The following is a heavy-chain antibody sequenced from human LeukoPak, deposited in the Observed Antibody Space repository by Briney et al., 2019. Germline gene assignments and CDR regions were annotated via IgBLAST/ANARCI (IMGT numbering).Heavy chain of an antibody. CDR3: ASTYSSSWYSQFDS. J-gene: IGHJ4*02. V-gene: IGHV1-69*13. D-gene: IGHD6-13*01. Sequence: SVKVSCKASGGTFSSYAISWVRQAPGQGLEWMGAIIPMYGTTHSAQNLQGRVTITADESTTTAYMELSSLRSEDTAVYYCASTYSSSWYSQFDSWGQGTLVTVSS. CDR2: IIPMYGTT. CDR1: GGTFSSYA.